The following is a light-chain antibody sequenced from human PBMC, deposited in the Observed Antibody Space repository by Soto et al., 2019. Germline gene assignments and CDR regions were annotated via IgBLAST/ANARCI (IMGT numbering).Light chain of an antibody. CDR1: QNISNW. CDR3: LQDHDDSWT. V-gene: IGKV1-5*03. CDR2: KXS. J-gene: IGKJ1*01. Sequence: DIHMTQSPSTLSASLGDRVTIPXRASQNISNWLAWYQQKPGXPPNXXXDKXSSLERGGPSRLRGSRSATEFTLTVSSLQPADFATYYCLQDHDDSWTFGQGTKVDIK.